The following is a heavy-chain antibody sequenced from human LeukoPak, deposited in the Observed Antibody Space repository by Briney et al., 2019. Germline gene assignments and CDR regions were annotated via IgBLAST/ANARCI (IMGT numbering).Heavy chain of an antibody. CDR2: IYPGDSDT. CDR3: ARGGSGPWGPYYYYYGMDV. Sequence: GESLKISCKGSGYSFTSYWIGWVRQMPGKGLEWMGIIYPGDSDTRYSPSFQGQVTISADKSISTAYLQRSSLKASDTAMYYCARGGSGPWGPYYYYYGMDVWGQGTTVTVSS. J-gene: IGHJ6*02. V-gene: IGHV5-51*01. D-gene: IGHD1-26*01. CDR1: GYSFTSYW.